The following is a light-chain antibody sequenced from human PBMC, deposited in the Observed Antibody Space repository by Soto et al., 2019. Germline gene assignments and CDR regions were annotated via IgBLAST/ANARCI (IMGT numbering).Light chain of an antibody. CDR3: QQYGSSPLT. CDR1: QSVSSSY. Sequence: EIVLTQSPGTLSLSPGERATLSCRASQSVSSSYLAWYQQKLGQAPRLLIYGASSRATGIPDRFSGSGSGKDFTLTISRLEPEDFAVYYCQQYGSSPLTFGGGTKVDIK. CDR2: GAS. V-gene: IGKV3-20*01. J-gene: IGKJ4*01.